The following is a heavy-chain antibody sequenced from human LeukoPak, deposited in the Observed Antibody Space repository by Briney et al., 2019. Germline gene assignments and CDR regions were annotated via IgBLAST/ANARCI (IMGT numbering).Heavy chain of an antibody. D-gene: IGHD3-10*01. J-gene: IGHJ5*02. Sequence: SETLSLTCTVSGGSISSYCWSWIRQPPGKGLEWIGYIYYSGSTNYNPSLKSRVTISVDTSKNQFSLKLSSVTAADTAVYYCARSEGRKWFGEPSNWFDPWGQGTLVTVSS. CDR3: ARSEGRKWFGEPSNWFDP. CDR2: IYYSGST. V-gene: IGHV4-59*08. CDR1: GGSISSYC.